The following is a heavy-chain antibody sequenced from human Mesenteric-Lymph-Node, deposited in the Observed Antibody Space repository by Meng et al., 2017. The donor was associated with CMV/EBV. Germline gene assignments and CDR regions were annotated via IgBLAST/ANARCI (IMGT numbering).Heavy chain of an antibody. CDR1: GYTFTNYD. CDR3: AKEGGIAAFDP. J-gene: IGHJ5*02. D-gene: IGHD6-13*01. Sequence: ASVKVSCKASGYTFTNYDGFSWVRQAPGQGLEWMGWINPKSGGTHYAQKFQGRVTLTRDTSINTAYMELSSLRSDDAAVYYCAKEGGIAAFDPWGQGTLVTVSS. V-gene: IGHV1-2*02. CDR2: INPKSGGT.